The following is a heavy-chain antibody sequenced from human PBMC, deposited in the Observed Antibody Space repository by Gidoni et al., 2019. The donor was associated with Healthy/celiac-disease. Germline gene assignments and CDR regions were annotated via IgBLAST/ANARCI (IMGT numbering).Heavy chain of an antibody. J-gene: IGHJ4*02. V-gene: IGHV3-49*05. CDR3: TRELTKWGGATTHLDY. Sequence: EVKLVESGGGLVKPGRSLRLSCTASGFTFGDSAMSWFRQAPGQRLEWVGFIRSKAYGGTTEYAASVKGRFTISRDDSKSIAYLQMNSLKTEDTAVYYCTRELTKWGGATTHLDYWGQGTLVTVSS. CDR2: IRSKAYGGTT. CDR1: GFTFGDSA. D-gene: IGHD1-26*01.